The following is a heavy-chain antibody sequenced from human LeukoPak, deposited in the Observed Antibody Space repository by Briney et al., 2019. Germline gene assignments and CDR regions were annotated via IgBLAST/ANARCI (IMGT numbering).Heavy chain of an antibody. D-gene: IGHD5-18*01. J-gene: IGHJ4*02. CDR2: ISGSGVST. CDR3: ARDFWGYNYFDY. V-gene: IGHV3-23*01. CDR1: GFTFSSYA. Sequence: GGSLRLSCAASGFTFSSYAMSWVRQAPGKGLEWVSAISGSGVSTYYADSVKGRFTMSRDNSKNTLYLVMNSLRAEDTAVYYCARDFWGYNYFDYWGQGSLVTVSS.